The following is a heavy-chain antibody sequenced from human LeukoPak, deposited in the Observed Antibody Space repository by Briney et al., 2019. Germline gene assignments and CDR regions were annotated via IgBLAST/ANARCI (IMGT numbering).Heavy chain of an antibody. CDR1: GGTFSSYG. Sequence: SVKVSCKASGGTFSSYGISWVRQAPGQGLEWMGGIISIFGTPNHAQKFQGRVTITADESTSTAYMELSSLRSEDTAVYYCAKGRTIFGVDWYYYYMDVWGKGTTVTVSS. CDR3: AKGRTIFGVDWYYYYMDV. CDR2: IISIFGTP. V-gene: IGHV1-69*13. J-gene: IGHJ6*03. D-gene: IGHD3-3*01.